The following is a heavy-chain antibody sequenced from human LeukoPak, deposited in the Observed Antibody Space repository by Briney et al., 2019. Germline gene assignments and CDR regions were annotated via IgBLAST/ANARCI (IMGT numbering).Heavy chain of an antibody. D-gene: IGHD5-18*01. J-gene: IGHJ6*02. CDR3: ASGYSYGYSFYYYGMDV. CDR1: GYTFTNYF. Sequence: GASVTVSCKASGYTFTNYFMHWVRQAPGQGLEWMGGIIPIFGTANYAQKFQGRVTITADESTSTAYMELSSLRSEDTAVYYCASGYSYGYSFYYYGMDVWGQGTTVTVSS. CDR2: IIPIFGTA. V-gene: IGHV1-69*13.